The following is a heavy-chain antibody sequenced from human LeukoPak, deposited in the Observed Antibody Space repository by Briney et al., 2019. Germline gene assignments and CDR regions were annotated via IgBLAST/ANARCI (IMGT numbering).Heavy chain of an antibody. CDR3: ARDPSSSSFFDY. D-gene: IGHD6-6*01. V-gene: IGHV3-11*01. J-gene: IGHJ4*02. CDR2: ISSSGSTI. CDR1: GFTFSDYY. Sequence: PGRSLRLSCAASGFTFSDYYMSWIRQAPGKGLEWVSYISSSGSTIYYADSVKGRFTISRDNAKNSLYLQMNSLRAEDTAVYYCARDPSSSSFFDYWGQGTLVTVSS.